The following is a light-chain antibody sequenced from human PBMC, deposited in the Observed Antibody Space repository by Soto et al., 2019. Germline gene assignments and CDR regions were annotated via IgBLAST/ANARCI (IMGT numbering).Light chain of an antibody. J-gene: IGKJ3*01. CDR2: GTS. CDR1: QSVSSSY. V-gene: IGKV3-20*01. CDR3: QQYGSSPMFT. Sequence: EIVLTQSPGTLSLSPGERATLSCRASQSVSSSYLAWYQQKPGQAPRLLIYGTSGRATGIPDRFSGSGSGTDLTLTISRLEPEDFAVYYCQQYGSSPMFTFGPWTKVDIK.